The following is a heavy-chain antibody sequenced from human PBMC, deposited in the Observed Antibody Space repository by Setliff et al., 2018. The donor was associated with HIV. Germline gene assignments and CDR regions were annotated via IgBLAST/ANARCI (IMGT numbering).Heavy chain of an antibody. V-gene: IGHV4-34*01. Sequence: SETLSLTCAVYGGSFSGYCWSWIRQPPGKGLEWIGEIQHSGSTNYSPSLKSRVSISVDTSKNQFSLKVSSVTAADTAVYYCAREDYYYYGMDVWGQGTTVTVSS. CDR3: AREDYYYYGMDV. CDR1: GGSFSGYC. J-gene: IGHJ6*02. CDR2: IQHSGST.